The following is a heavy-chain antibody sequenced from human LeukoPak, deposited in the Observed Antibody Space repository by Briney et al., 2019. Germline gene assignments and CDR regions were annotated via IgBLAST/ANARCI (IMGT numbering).Heavy chain of an antibody. CDR1: GFTLTSYS. CDR3: ARVVSSSWTGEFDY. J-gene: IGHJ4*02. D-gene: IGHD6-13*01. Sequence: GGSLRLSCAPSGFTLTSYSMNWVRQAPGKGLGWGSYICSSSSTIYYADSVKGPFTISRDNAKNSLYLQMNSLRDEDTAVYYCARVVSSSWTGEFDYWGQGTLVTVSS. V-gene: IGHV3-48*02. CDR2: ICSSSSTI.